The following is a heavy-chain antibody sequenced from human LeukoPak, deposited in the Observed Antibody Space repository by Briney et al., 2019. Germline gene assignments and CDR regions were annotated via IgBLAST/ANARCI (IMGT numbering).Heavy chain of an antibody. D-gene: IGHD3-3*01. CDR3: ARVKPITIFGVVTTKRYFDY. CDR1: GGSISHYY. J-gene: IGHJ4*02. CDR2: INHSGST. V-gene: IGHV4-34*01. Sequence: SETLSLTCAVYGGSISHYYWSWIRQSPGKGLECIGEINHSGSTNYNPSLKSRVTISVDTSKNQISLKLNSVTAADTAVYYCARVKPITIFGVVTTKRYFDYWGQGTLVTVSS.